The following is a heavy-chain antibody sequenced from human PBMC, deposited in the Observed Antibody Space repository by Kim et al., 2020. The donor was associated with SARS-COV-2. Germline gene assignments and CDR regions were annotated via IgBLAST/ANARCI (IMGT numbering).Heavy chain of an antibody. Sequence: SVKVSCKASGGTFSSYAISWVRQAPGQGLEWMGGIIPIFGTANYAQKFQGRVTITADESTSTAYMELSSLRSEDTAVYYCARGGGGWILNWFDPWGQGTLVTVSS. CDR1: GGTFSSYA. V-gene: IGHV1-69*13. D-gene: IGHD2-15*01. J-gene: IGHJ5*02. CDR3: ARGGGGWILNWFDP. CDR2: IIPIFGTA.